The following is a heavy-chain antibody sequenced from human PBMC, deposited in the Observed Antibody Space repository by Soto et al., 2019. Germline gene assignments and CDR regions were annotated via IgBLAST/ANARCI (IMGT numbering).Heavy chain of an antibody. J-gene: IGHJ6*02. Sequence: ASVKVSCKASGYTFTGYYMHWVRQAPGQGLEWMGWINPNSGGTNYAQKFQGRVTMTRDTSISTAYMELSRLRSDDTAVYYCARESEAGRSYYYYYGMDVWGQGTTVTVSS. CDR1: GYTFTGYY. V-gene: IGHV1-2*02. CDR3: ARESEAGRSYYYYYGMDV. CDR2: INPNSGGT. D-gene: IGHD6-13*01.